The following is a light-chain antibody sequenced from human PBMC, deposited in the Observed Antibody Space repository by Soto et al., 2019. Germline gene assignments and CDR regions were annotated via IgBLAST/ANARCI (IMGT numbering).Light chain of an antibody. J-gene: IGKJ2*01. V-gene: IGKV3-20*01. CDR1: QSITNSY. CDR2: RAS. CDR3: QQYGSSPGT. Sequence: EIVLTQSPGTLSLSPGERVTLSCRASQSITNSYVAWYQQKPGQAPRLLIYRASTRATGIPARFSGSGSGTDFTLTISRLEPEDSAVFYCQQYGSSPGTFGQGTKLEIK.